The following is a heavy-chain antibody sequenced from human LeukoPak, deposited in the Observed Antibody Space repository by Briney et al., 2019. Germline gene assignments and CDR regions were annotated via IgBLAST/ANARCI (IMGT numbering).Heavy chain of an antibody. J-gene: IGHJ3*01. Sequence: GGSLRLSCAASGFTFNDFAMTWVRQAPGKGLEWVSSIGDAGRYYADSVKRRFTISRANSKTMMYLQLNSLRAGDQAMSVCSEDVGPCEVRGEGTMVTVSS. V-gene: IGHV3-23*01. CDR3: SEDVGPCEV. D-gene: IGHD1-26*01. CDR2: IGDAGR. CDR1: GFTFNDFA.